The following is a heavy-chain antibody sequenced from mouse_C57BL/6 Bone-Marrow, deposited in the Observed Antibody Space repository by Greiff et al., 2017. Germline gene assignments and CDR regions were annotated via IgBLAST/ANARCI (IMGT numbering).Heavy chain of an antibody. CDR2: IHPNSGST. V-gene: IGHV1-64*01. D-gene: IGHD1-1*01. J-gene: IGHJ2*01. CDR3: ARWGVFTGGY. Sequence: QVQLKQPGAELVKPGASVKLSCKASGYTFTSYWMHWVKQRPGQGLEWIGMIHPNSGSTNYNEKFKSKATLTVDKSSSTAYMQLSSLTSEDSAVYYCARWGVFTGGYWGQGTTLTVSS. CDR1: GYTFTSYW.